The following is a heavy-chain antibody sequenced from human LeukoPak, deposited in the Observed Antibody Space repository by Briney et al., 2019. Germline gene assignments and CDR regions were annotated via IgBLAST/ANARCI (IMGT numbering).Heavy chain of an antibody. CDR1: GFSFSSDW. J-gene: IGHJ3*02. V-gene: IGHV3-7*01. Sequence: GGSLRLSCAASGFSFSSDWMSWVRQAPGKGLEWVANIKQDGSEKYYVDSVKGRFTISRDNAQNSLYLQMNSLRAEDTAVYYCVRDLAGPPQEAFDIWGQGTVVTVSS. CDR2: IKQDGSEK. CDR3: VRDLAGPPQEAFDI.